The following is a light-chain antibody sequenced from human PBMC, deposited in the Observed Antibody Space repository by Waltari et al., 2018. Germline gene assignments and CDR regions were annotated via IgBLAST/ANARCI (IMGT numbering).Light chain of an antibody. Sequence: QSLLTQPQSVSGTPGQRVTISCSGSSSNIGTYTVNWYQQLPGLAPKLLIYENNQRPSGVPDRISGYKSGTSASLAISGLQAEDEAEYYCAAWSDSVNGFVFGNATRVTVL. CDR2: ENN. CDR1: SSNIGTYT. J-gene: IGLJ1*01. V-gene: IGLV1-44*01. CDR3: AAWSDSVNGFV.